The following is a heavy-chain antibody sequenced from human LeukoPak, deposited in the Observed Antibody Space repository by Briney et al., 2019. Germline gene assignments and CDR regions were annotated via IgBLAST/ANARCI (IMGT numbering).Heavy chain of an antibody. V-gene: IGHV4-30-2*01. CDR3: ARGSSYYDFWSGYFDY. Sequence: PSETLSLTCTVSGYSISSGGYYWSWIRQPPGKGLEWIGYIYHSGSTYYNPSLKSRVTISVDRSKNQFSLKLSSVTAADTAVYYCARGSSYYDFWSGYFDYWGQGTLVTVSS. J-gene: IGHJ4*02. CDR2: IYHSGST. D-gene: IGHD3-3*01. CDR1: GYSISSGGYY.